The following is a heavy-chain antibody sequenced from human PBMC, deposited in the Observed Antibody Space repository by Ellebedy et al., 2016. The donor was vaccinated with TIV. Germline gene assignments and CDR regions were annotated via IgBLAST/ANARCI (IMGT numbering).Heavy chain of an antibody. D-gene: IGHD3-22*01. Sequence: GESLKISCGASGFIFKNFLMYWVRQAPGKGLEWVAVIWFDGSNKYYADSVKGRFTISRDNSKNKMYLQMNSLRVDDTAVYYCARDKSRTMRALDYWGQGTLVTVS. CDR1: GFIFKNFL. V-gene: IGHV3-33*08. CDR2: IWFDGSNK. J-gene: IGHJ4*02. CDR3: ARDKSRTMRALDY.